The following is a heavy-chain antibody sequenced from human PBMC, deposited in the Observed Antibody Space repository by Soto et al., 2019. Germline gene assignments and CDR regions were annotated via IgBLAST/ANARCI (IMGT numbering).Heavy chain of an antibody. CDR2: IDWDDDK. CDR1: GLSLSTSGMR. D-gene: IGHD3-22*01. J-gene: IGHJ3*02. Sequence: SGPTLVNPTQTLTLTCTFSGLSLSTSGMRVSWIRQPPGKALEWLARIDWDDDKFYSTSLKTRLTISKDTSKNQVVLTMTNMDPVDTATYYCARSGKYYYDSSGYYLDAFDIWGQGTMVTVSS. CDR3: ARSGKYYYDSSGYYLDAFDI. V-gene: IGHV2-70*04.